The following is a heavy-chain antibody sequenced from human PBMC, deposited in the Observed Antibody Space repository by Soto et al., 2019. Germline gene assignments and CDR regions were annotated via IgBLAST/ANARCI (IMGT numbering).Heavy chain of an antibody. CDR1: GYTFISHG. J-gene: IGHJ4*02. V-gene: IGHV1-18*01. Sequence: ASVKVSCKASGYTFISHGITWVRQAPGQGLEWVGWISVYNGDTNYAQKLRGRVTMTTDTSTSTAYLELTSLRSDDTAIYYCARESFDYASSFDYWGPGTLVTVSS. CDR3: ARESFDYASSFDY. D-gene: IGHD4-17*01. CDR2: ISVYNGDT.